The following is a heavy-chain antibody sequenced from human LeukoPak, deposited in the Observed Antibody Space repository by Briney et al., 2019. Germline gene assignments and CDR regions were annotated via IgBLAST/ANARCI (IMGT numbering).Heavy chain of an antibody. CDR3: ARFQDYDFWSGYPPADYYYMDV. V-gene: IGHV1-69*02. D-gene: IGHD3-3*01. CDR2: IIPILGIA. Sequence: GAAVKVSCKASGGTFSSYTISWVRHAPGQGLEWMGRIIPILGIANSAQKFQGRVTITADKSTSTAYMELSSLRSEDTAVYYCARFQDYDFWSGYPPADYYYMDVWGKGTTVTVSS. J-gene: IGHJ6*03. CDR1: GGTFSSYT.